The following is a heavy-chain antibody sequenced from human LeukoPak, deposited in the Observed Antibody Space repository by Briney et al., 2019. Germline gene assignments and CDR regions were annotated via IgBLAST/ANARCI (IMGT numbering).Heavy chain of an antibody. V-gene: IGHV3-7*01. J-gene: IGHJ4*02. Sequence: GGSLRLSCAASGFTFSTFWMSWVRQTPGKGLEWVAYIKPDGSETNYADSVKGRFTISRDNSKNTLYLQMNSLRAVDTAVYYCAKDPLRGYSYGLFDYWGQGTLVTVSS. CDR2: IKPDGSET. CDR3: AKDPLRGYSYGLFDY. CDR1: GFTFSTFW. D-gene: IGHD5-18*01.